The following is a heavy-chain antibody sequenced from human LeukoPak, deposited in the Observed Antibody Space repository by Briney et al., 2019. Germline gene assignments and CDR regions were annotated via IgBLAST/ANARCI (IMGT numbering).Heavy chain of an antibody. V-gene: IGHV4-61*02. CDR1: GGSVSSDNSY. CDR3: ARGYYYRR. D-gene: IGHD3-10*01. J-gene: IGHJ4*02. Sequence: SQTPSLACTVSGGSVSSDNSYWNWIRQPAGKGLEWIGRIYADGSSTYNPSLKSRVTISVDTSKNQFSLRLTSMTAADTAVYYCARGYYYRRWGQGTLVTVSS. CDR2: IYADGSS.